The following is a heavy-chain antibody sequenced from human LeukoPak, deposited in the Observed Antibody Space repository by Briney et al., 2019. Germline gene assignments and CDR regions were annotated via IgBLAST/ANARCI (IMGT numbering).Heavy chain of an antibody. CDR1: GGTFSSYA. Sequence: SVKVSCKASGGTFSSYAISWVRQAPGQGLEWMRGIIPIFGTANYAQKFQGRVTITTDESTSTAYMELSSLRSEDTAVYYCARSGELELDRRAYYYYMDVWGKGTTVTVSS. D-gene: IGHD1-7*01. V-gene: IGHV1-69*05. CDR3: ARSGELELDRRAYYYYMDV. CDR2: IIPIFGTA. J-gene: IGHJ6*03.